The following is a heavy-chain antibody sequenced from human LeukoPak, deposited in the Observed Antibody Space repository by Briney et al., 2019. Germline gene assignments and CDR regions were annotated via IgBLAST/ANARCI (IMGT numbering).Heavy chain of an antibody. CDR1: GGSISSSNW. CDR3: ARPPVYYYDTSGPQRNAFDI. D-gene: IGHD3-22*01. V-gene: IGHV4-4*02. Sequence: PSETLSLTCAVSGGSISSSNWWSWVRQPPGKGLEWIGEIYHSGSTNYNPSLKSRVTISVDKSKNQFSLKLSSVTAADTAVYYCARPPVYYYDTSGPQRNAFDIWGQGTMVTVSS. CDR2: IYHSGST. J-gene: IGHJ3*02.